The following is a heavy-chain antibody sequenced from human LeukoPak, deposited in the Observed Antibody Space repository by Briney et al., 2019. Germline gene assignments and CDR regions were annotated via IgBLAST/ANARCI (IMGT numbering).Heavy chain of an antibody. V-gene: IGHV3-48*01. D-gene: IGHD6-13*01. CDR3: AKVPFLYSSSWFDY. Sequence: GGSLRLSCAASGFTFSTYSMNWVRQAPGKGLEWVSYIGSSDTTTYYADSVKGRFTISRDNSKNTLYLQMNSLRAEDTAVYYCAKVPFLYSSSWFDYWGQGTLVTVSS. CDR2: IGSSDTTT. CDR1: GFTFSTYS. J-gene: IGHJ4*02.